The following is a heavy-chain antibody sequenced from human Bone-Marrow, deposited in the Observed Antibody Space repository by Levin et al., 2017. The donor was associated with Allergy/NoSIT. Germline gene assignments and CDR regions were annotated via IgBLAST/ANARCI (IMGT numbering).Heavy chain of an antibody. D-gene: IGHD2-15*01. Sequence: GESLKISCAASGITFSSYAMSWVRQAPGKGLEWVSAMSGSGGSTYYADSVKGRFTISRDDSKNTLYLQMNSLRAEDTAVYYCAKDNRYCSGGSCYSNDAFDIWGQGTMVTVSS. CDR3: AKDNRYCSGGSCYSNDAFDI. V-gene: IGHV3-23*01. CDR2: MSGSGGST. J-gene: IGHJ3*02. CDR1: GITFSSYA.